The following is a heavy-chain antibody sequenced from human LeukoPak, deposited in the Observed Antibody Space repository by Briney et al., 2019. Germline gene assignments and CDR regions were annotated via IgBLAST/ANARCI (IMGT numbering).Heavy chain of an antibody. CDR3: ARHESPAYNWNYVSHNNYFDY. J-gene: IGHJ4*02. D-gene: IGHD1-7*01. Sequence: PSETLSLTCTVSGGSISSSSYYWGWIRQPPGKGLEWIGSIYYSGSTYYNPSLKSRVTISVDTSKNQFSLKLSSVTAADTAVYYCARHESPAYNWNYVSHNNYFDYWGQGTLVTVSS. CDR2: IYYSGST. V-gene: IGHV4-39*01. CDR1: GGSISSSSYY.